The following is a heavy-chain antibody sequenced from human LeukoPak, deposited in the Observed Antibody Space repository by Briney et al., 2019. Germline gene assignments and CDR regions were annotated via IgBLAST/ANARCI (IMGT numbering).Heavy chain of an antibody. CDR2: FSNSGTN. D-gene: IGHD1-7*01. CDR1: GGSISDYY. V-gene: IGHV4-59*01. J-gene: IGHJ4*02. CDR3: ASLSRVAGTFSEFLF. Sequence: PSETLSLTCTVSGGSISDYYWSWIRQPPGKGLEWIGYFSNSGTNNYNPSLKGRVTMSVDTSKNQFSLKLSSVTAADTAVYYCASLSRVAGTFSEFLFWGQGTLVTVSS.